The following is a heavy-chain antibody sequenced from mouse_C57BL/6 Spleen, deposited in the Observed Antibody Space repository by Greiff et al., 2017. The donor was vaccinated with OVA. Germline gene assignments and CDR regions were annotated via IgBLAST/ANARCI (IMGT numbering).Heavy chain of an antibody. Sequence: VQLQQPGAELVKPGASVKLSCKASGYTFTSYWMQWVKQRPGQGLEWIGEIDPSDSYTNYNQKFKGKATLTVDTSSSTAYMQLSSLTSEDSAVYYGAREGAPRSYFDYWGQGTTLTVSS. J-gene: IGHJ2*01. CDR3: AREGAPRSYFDY. CDR2: IDPSDSYT. V-gene: IGHV1-50*01. CDR1: GYTFTSYW.